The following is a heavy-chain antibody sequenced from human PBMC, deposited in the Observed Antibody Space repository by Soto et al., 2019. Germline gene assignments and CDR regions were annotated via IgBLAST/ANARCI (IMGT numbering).Heavy chain of an antibody. V-gene: IGHV3-23*01. J-gene: IGHJ3*02. CDR3: ARVGARFVSDVKNDGFDI. Sequence: GGSLRLSCAASGFSFDDYAMTWVRQAAGKGLEWASAISESGDNTYYADSVKGRFTISRDNSKNTLYLQMNSLRVADTAVYYCARVGARFVSDVKNDGFDIWGQGTMVTVSS. D-gene: IGHD3-3*01. CDR1: GFSFDDYA. CDR2: ISESGDNT.